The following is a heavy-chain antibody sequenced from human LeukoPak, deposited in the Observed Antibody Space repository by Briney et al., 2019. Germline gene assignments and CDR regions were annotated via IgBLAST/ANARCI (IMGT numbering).Heavy chain of an antibody. CDR1: GGSFSGYY. V-gene: IGHV4-4*07. CDR2: IYTSGST. CDR3: AREPPGLGFGAYYFDY. D-gene: IGHD3-3*01. J-gene: IGHJ4*02. Sequence: SETLSLTCAVYGGSFSGYYWSWIRQPAGKGLEWIGRIYTSGSTNYNPSLKSRVTMSVDTSKNQFSLKLSSVTAADTAVYYCAREPPGLGFGAYYFDYWGQGTLVTVSS.